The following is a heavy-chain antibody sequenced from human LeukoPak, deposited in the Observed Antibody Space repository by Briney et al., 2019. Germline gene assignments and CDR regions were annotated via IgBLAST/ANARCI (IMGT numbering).Heavy chain of an antibody. Sequence: SVKVSCKASGGTLSSYAISWVRHAPGQGLEWMGGIIPILGPANYAQKFQGRVTITADESTNTAYLELSSLRSEDTAVYYCARGFWSGLPSGLAYMDVWGKGTTVTVSS. J-gene: IGHJ6*03. CDR2: IIPILGPA. D-gene: IGHD3-3*01. V-gene: IGHV1-69*13. CDR3: ARGFWSGLPSGLAYMDV. CDR1: GGTLSSYA.